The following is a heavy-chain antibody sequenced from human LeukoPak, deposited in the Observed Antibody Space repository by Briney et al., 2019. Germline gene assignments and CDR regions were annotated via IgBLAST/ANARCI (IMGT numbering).Heavy chain of an antibody. CDR3: AKQSRDSSGYFYYYYYMNV. CDR1: GFTFSSYA. CDR2: ISGSGGST. Sequence: GGSLRLSCAASGFTFSSYAMSWVRQAPGKGLEWVSAISGSGGSTYYADSVKGRFTISRDNSKNTLYLQMNSLRAEDTAVYYCAKQSRDSSGYFYYYYYMNVWGKGTTVTVSS. V-gene: IGHV3-23*01. J-gene: IGHJ6*03. D-gene: IGHD3-22*01.